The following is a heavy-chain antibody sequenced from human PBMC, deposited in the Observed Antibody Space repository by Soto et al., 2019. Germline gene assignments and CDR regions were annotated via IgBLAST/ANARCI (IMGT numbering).Heavy chain of an antibody. CDR2: ISDSGDIT. CDR3: AKPRVPTITERPPRFDY. V-gene: IGHV3-23*01. CDR1: EFTFSTYA. Sequence: HPGGSLRLSCAASEFTFSTYAMTWVRQAPGRGLQWVATISDSGDITYYADSVKGRFTISRDKSRNTLYLQMNNLRAEDTALYYCAKPRVPTITERPPRFDYWGRGTMVTVSS. J-gene: IGHJ4*02. D-gene: IGHD6-6*01.